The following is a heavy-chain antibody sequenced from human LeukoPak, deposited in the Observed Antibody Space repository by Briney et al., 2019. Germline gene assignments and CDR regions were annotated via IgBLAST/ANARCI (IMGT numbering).Heavy chain of an antibody. D-gene: IGHD2-15*01. CDR1: GFTFSTYT. V-gene: IGHV3-23*01. CDR2: INSGGGT. Sequence: GGSLRLSCAASGFTFSTYTMSWVRQAPGKGLEWVSAINSGGGTSYADSVKGRFTISRDNSKNTLYLQMNSLRAEDAAVYYCAKGRDCSGGSCSYRPLDYWGQGTLVTVSS. J-gene: IGHJ4*02. CDR3: AKGRDCSGGSCSYRPLDY.